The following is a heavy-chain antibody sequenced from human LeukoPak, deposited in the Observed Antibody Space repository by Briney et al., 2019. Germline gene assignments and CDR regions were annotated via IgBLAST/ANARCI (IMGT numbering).Heavy chain of an antibody. CDR1: GFTFSDYY. CDR2: ISSSGSTI. V-gene: IGHV3-11*04. J-gene: IGHJ1*01. D-gene: IGHD3-22*01. Sequence: PGGSLRLSCAASGFTFSDYYMNWIRQAPGKGLEWVSYISSSGSTIYYADSVKGRFTISRDNAKNSLYLQMNSLRAEDTAVYYCARGAGSSSAYPVFQHWGQGTLVTVSS. CDR3: ARGAGSSSAYPVFQH.